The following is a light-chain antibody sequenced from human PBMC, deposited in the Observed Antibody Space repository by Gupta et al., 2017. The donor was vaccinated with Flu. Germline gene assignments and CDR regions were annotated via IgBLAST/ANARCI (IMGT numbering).Light chain of an antibody. CDR3: AAWDDRLNAVV. V-gene: IGLV1-44*01. CDR2: ANN. CDR1: NSNIGSNT. J-gene: IGLJ2*01. Sequence: QSVLTQPPSASGTPGQRVTISCSGSNSNIGSNTVNWYQQLPGVAPKLFIYANNHRPSGVPDRFSGSKSGTSASLAIGGLQSEDEADYYGAAWDDRLNAVVFGGGTKLTVL.